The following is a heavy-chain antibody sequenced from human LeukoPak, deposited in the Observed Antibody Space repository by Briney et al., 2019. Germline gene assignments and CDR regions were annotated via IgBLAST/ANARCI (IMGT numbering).Heavy chain of an antibody. CDR1: GFVFGDYA. V-gene: IGHV3-30*02. D-gene: IGHD3-10*01. CDR2: ERNDGSDK. J-gene: IGHJ4*02. CDR3: AKHYYGSGSQKYYFDY. Sequence: GGSLRLSCAASGFVFGDYAMHWFRQAPAKGLEWVPMERNDGSDKYYADSVKGRFTISRDNSKNTLYLQMNSLRPEDTAVYYCAKHYYGSGSQKYYFDYWGQGTLVTVSS.